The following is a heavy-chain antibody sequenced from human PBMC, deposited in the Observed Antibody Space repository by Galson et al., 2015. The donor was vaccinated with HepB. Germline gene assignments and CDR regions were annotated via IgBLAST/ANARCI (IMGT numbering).Heavy chain of an antibody. CDR1: GFTFSSYA. J-gene: IGHJ4*02. Sequence: LRLSCAASGFTFSSYAMSWVRQAPGKGLEWVSAISGSGGSTYYADSVKGRFTISRDNSKNTLYLQMNSLRAEDTAVYYCAKQNYYGSGSLKNYWGQGTLVTVSS. CDR2: ISGSGGST. V-gene: IGHV3-23*01. D-gene: IGHD3-10*01. CDR3: AKQNYYGSGSLKNY.